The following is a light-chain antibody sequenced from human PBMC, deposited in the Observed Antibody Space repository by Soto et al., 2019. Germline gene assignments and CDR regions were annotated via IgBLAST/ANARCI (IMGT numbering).Light chain of an antibody. Sequence: QSVLTQPASVSGSPGQSITISCTGTSSDVGGYNYVSWYQQHPGKAPKFMIYDVSNRPSGVSNRFSGSKSGNTASLTISGLQAEDEADYYCSSYTTSTTRQLVSGPLTKVQVF. CDR2: DVS. J-gene: IGLJ2*01. CDR3: SSYTTSTTRQLVSGPLTKVQV. CDR1: SSDVGGYNY. V-gene: IGLV2-14*01.